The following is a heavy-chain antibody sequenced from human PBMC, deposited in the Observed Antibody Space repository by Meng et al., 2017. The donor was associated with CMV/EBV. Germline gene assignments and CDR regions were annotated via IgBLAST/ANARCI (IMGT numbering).Heavy chain of an antibody. CDR1: GFTFSSYW. CDR2: IKQDGSEK. CDR3: ARDRVKYQLLSHYYYGMDV. V-gene: IGHV3-7*01. J-gene: IGHJ6*02. D-gene: IGHD2-2*01. Sequence: LSLTCAASGFTFSSYWMSWVRQAPGKGLEWAANIKQDGSEKYYVDSVKGRFTISRDNAKNSLYLQMNSLRAEDTAVYYCARDRVKYQLLSHYYYGMDVWGQGTTVTVSS.